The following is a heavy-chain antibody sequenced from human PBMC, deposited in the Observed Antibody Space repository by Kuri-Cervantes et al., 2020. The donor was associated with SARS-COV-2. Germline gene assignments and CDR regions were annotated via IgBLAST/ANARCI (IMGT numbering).Heavy chain of an antibody. CDR3: VRDRFGVRDW. D-gene: IGHD3-3*01. J-gene: IGHJ4*02. CDR2: ISHDGSYK. CDR1: GLTFSTSA. Sequence: LSLTCGASGLTFSTSAMHWVRQAPDKGLEWVAVISHDGSYKYTADSVKGRFTMSRDNSNNTLYLQMNNLTTEDTALYYCVRDRFGVRDWWGRGTLVTVSS. V-gene: IGHV3-30-3*01.